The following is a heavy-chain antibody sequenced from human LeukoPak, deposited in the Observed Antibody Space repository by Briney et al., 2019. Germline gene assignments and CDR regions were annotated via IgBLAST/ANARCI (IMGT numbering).Heavy chain of an antibody. CDR3: ARSGSYVDC. CDR1: GFTFSSYW. J-gene: IGHJ4*02. D-gene: IGHD1-26*01. Sequence: GGSLRLTCAASGFTFSSYWMSWVRQAPGKGLEWVANIKQDGSEKNYVDSVKGRFTISRDNAKNSLYLQMNSLRVEDTAVYYCARSGSYVDCWGQGTLVTVSS. V-gene: IGHV3-7*01. CDR2: IKQDGSEK.